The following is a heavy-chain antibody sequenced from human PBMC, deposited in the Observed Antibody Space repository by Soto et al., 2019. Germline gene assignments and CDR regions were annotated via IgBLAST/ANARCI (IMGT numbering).Heavy chain of an antibody. CDR1: GFTFSSYA. V-gene: IGHV3-23*01. D-gene: IGHD6-19*01. Sequence: GGSLRLSCAASGFTFSSYAMSWVRQAPGKGLEWVSAISGSGGSTYYADSVKGRFTISRDNSKNTLYLQMNSLRAEDTAVYYCAKDMSDSSGWYRGHWGQGTLVTVSS. CDR3: AKDMSDSSGWYRGH. J-gene: IGHJ4*02. CDR2: ISGSGGST.